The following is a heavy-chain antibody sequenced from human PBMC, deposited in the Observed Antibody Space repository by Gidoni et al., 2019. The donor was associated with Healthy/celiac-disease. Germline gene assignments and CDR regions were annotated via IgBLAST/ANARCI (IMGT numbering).Heavy chain of an antibody. J-gene: IGHJ5*02. V-gene: IGHV3-21*01. CDR2: ISSSSSYI. D-gene: IGHD2-15*01. CDR3: ARAGSIVVVVGGWFDP. Sequence: EVQLVESGGGLVKPGGSLRLSCAASGFTFSSYSMNWVRQAPGKGLEWVSSISSSSSYIYYADSVKGRFTISRDNAKNSLYLQMNSLGAEDTAVYYCARAGSIVVVVGGWFDPWGQGTLVTVSS. CDR1: GFTFSSYS.